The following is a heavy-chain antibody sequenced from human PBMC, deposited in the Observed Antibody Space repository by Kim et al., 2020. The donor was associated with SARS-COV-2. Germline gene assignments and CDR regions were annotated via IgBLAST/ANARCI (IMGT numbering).Heavy chain of an antibody. CDR3: ARAPEEDGGFYY. V-gene: IGHV1-2*06. Sequence: ASVKVSCKASGYTFTGYYMHWVRQAPGQGLEWMGRINPNSGGTNYAQKFQGRVTMTRDTSISTAYMELSRLRSDDTAVYYCARAPEEDGGFYYWGQGTLVTVSS. CDR2: INPNSGGT. CDR1: GYTFTGYY. J-gene: IGHJ4*02. D-gene: IGHD3-10*01.